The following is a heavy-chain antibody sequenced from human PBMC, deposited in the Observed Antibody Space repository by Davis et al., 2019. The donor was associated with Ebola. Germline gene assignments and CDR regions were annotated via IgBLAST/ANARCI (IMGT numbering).Heavy chain of an antibody. Sequence: PGGSLRLSCAASGFTFSSYAMSWVRQAPGKGLEWVSAISGSGGSTYYADSVKGRFTISRDNSKNTLYLQMNSLRAEDTAVYYCAKGDDFWSGYYQPLSSFDYWGQGTLVTVSS. CDR2: ISGSGGST. CDR3: AKGDDFWSGYYQPLSSFDY. J-gene: IGHJ4*02. V-gene: IGHV3-23*01. CDR1: GFTFSSYA. D-gene: IGHD3-3*01.